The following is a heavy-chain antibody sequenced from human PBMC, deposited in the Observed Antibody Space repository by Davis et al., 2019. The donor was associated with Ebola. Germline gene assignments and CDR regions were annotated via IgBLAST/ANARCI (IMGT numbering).Heavy chain of an antibody. CDR3: ARSWGVVVVPAAIPAWFDP. CDR1: GYTFTSYD. Sequence: ASVKVSCKASGYTFTSYDISWVRQAPGQGLEWMGWISAYNGNTNYAQKLQGRVTMTTDTSTSTAYMELRSLRSDDTAVYYCARSWGVVVVPAAIPAWFDPWGQGTLVTVSS. D-gene: IGHD2-2*02. J-gene: IGHJ5*02. CDR2: ISAYNGNT. V-gene: IGHV1-18*01.